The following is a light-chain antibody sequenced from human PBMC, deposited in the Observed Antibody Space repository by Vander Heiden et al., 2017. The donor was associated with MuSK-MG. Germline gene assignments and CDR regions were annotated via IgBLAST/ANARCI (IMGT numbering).Light chain of an antibody. CDR2: DAS. Sequence: DIQMPQSPSSLSASVGDRVTITCQASQDISNYLNWYQQKPGKAPKLLIYDASNLETGVPSRFSGSGSGTDFTFTISSLQPEDIATYYCQQDDKLPLTFGGGTKVEIK. CDR1: QDISNY. CDR3: QQDDKLPLT. J-gene: IGKJ4*01. V-gene: IGKV1-33*01.